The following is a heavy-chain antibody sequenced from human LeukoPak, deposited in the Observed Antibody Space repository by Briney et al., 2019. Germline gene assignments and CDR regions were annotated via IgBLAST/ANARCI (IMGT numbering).Heavy chain of an antibody. V-gene: IGHV4-31*03. CDR3: ARDVKGVVEARFKYNWFDP. CDR2: IHYRGST. J-gene: IGHJ5*02. Sequence: SETLSLTCTVSGGSISSGSYYWTWIRQHPGKGLEWIGYIHYRGSTYYNPSLKSRVTISVDTSRSQFSLKLTSVTAADTAVYYCARDVKGVVEARFKYNWFDPWGQGTLVTVSS. CDR1: GGSISSGSYY. D-gene: IGHD2-2*01.